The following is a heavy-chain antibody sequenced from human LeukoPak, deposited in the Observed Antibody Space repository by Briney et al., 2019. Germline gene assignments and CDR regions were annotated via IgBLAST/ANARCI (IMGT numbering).Heavy chain of an antibody. V-gene: IGHV1-69*13. J-gene: IGHJ4*02. CDR2: IIPIFGTA. CDR3: ATPDRGPYYDSQFDY. D-gene: IGHD3-22*01. CDR1: GGTFSSYA. Sequence: VKVSCKASGGTFSSYAISWVRQAPGQGLEWMGGIIPIFGTANYAQKFQGRVTITADESTSTAYMELSSLRSEDTAVYYGATPDRGPYYDSQFDYWGQGTLVTVSS.